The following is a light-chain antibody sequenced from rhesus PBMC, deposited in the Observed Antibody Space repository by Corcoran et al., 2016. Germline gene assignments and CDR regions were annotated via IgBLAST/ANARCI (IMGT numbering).Light chain of an antibody. V-gene: IGLV2-32*01. J-gene: IGLJ1*01. CDR2: EVF. CDR3: CSYIDNHTYI. Sequence: QAALTQPRSVSGSLGQSVTISCTGTSRDIGSYKYVSWYQQHPGTAPKLIIYEVFERPSGVSDRFSGSKSADTGSLTISGLQADDEADYYCCSYIDNHTYIFGTGTRITVL. CDR1: SRDIGSYKY.